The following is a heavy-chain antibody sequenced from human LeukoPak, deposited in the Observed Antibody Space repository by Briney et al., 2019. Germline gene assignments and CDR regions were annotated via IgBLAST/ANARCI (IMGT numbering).Heavy chain of an antibody. CDR1: GYTFTSYD. CDR2: MNPNSGNT. J-gene: IGHJ5*02. Sequence: ASVKVSCKASGYTFTSYDINWVRQATGQGLEWMGWMNPNSGNTGYAQKFQGRVTMTRNTSISTAYMELSSLRSEDTAVYYYARGIWARRGGDWFDPWGQGTLVTVSS. CDR3: ARGIWARRGGDWFDP. V-gene: IGHV1-8*01. D-gene: IGHD3-16*01.